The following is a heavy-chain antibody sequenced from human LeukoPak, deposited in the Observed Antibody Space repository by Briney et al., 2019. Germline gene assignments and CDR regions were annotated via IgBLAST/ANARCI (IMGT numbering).Heavy chain of an antibody. Sequence: ASVKVSCKASGYTFTSYYMHWVRQAPGQGLEWMGIINPSSGSTSCTQKFQGRVTMTRDTSTSTVYMDLSSLRSEDTAVYYCARASSDFGELFPWGQGTLVTVSS. CDR1: GYTFTSYY. V-gene: IGHV1-46*01. D-gene: IGHD3-10*01. J-gene: IGHJ5*02. CDR2: INPSSGST. CDR3: ARASSDFGELFP.